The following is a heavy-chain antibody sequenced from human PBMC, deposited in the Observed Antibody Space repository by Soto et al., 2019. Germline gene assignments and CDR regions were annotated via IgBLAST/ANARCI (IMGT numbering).Heavy chain of an antibody. Sequence: SETLSLTCAVYGGSFSGYYWSWIRKPPGKGLEWIGEINHSGSTNYNPSLKSRVTISVDTSKNQFSLKLSSVTAADTAVYYCAGEDSYFAGLNYWGQGTLVTASS. CDR2: INHSGST. V-gene: IGHV4-34*01. CDR3: AGEDSYFAGLNY. CDR1: GGSFSGYY. J-gene: IGHJ4*02. D-gene: IGHD2-21*01.